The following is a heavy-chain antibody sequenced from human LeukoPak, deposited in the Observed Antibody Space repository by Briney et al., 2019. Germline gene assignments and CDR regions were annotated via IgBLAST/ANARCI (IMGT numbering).Heavy chain of an antibody. CDR1: GFTFSSYA. Sequence: GGSLRLSCAASGFTFSSYAMEWVRQAPGKGLEYVSAITNNGGGTYYANSVKGRFTISRDNSKNTLYLQMGSLRDEDVAVYYCAREEGYCSSTSCPIDYWGQGTLVTVSS. D-gene: IGHD2-2*01. CDR2: ITNNGGGT. J-gene: IGHJ4*02. V-gene: IGHV3-64*01. CDR3: AREEGYCSSTSCPIDY.